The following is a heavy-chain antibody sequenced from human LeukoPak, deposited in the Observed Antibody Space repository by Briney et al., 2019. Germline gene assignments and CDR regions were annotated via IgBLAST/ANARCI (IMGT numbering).Heavy chain of an antibody. D-gene: IGHD3-22*01. J-gene: IGHJ3*02. CDR2: IYYSGST. CDR1: GSSISSSSYY. V-gene: IGHV4-39*07. Sequence: PSETLSLTCTVSGSSISSSSYYWGWIRQPPGKGLEWIGSIYYSGSTYYNPSLKSRVTISVDTSKNQFSLKLSSVTAADTAVYYCAREEHSSGYYYGVDAFDIWGQGTMFTVSS. CDR3: AREEHSSGYYYGVDAFDI.